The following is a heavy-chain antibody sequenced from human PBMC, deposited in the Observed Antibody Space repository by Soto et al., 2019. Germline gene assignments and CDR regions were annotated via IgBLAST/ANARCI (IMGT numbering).Heavy chain of an antibody. V-gene: IGHV1-2*02. Sequence: ASVKVSCKASGYTFTGYYMHWVRQAPGQGLEWMGWINPNSGGTNYAQKFQGRVTMTRDTSISTAYMELSRLRPDDTAVYYCARTGIAAAGADYWGQGTLVTVSS. CDR3: ARTGIAAAGADY. CDR1: GYTFTGYY. D-gene: IGHD6-13*01. J-gene: IGHJ4*02. CDR2: INPNSGGT.